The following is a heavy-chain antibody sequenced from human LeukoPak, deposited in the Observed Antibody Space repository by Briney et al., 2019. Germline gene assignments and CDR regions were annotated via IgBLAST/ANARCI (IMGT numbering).Heavy chain of an antibody. CDR2: ISGSGGST. J-gene: IGHJ4*02. D-gene: IGHD3-22*01. CDR1: GVTFSDYY. Sequence: GGSLRLSCAVSGVTFSDYYMSWIRQAPGKGLEWVSAISGSGGSTYYADSVKGRFTISRDNAKNSLYLQMNSLRAEDTAVYYCARDSVYYYDSSGYTWGQGTLVTVSP. V-gene: IGHV3-11*04. CDR3: ARDSVYYYDSSGYT.